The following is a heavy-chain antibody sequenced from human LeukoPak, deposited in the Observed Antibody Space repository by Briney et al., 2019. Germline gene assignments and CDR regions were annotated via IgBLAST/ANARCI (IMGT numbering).Heavy chain of an antibody. D-gene: IGHD3-16*01. V-gene: IGHV3-7*03. CDR3: ARGGGLDV. CDR2: INHNGNVN. CDR1: GFTFSSYW. J-gene: IGHJ6*02. Sequence: PGVSLRLSCTASGFTFSSYWMNWARQAPGKGLEWVASINHNGNVNYYVDSVKGRFTISRDNAKNSLYLQMSNLRAEDTAVYFCARGGGLDVWGQGATVTVYS.